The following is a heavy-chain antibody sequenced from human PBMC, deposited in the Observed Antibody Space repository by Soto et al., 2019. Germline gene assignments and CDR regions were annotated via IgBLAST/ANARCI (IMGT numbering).Heavy chain of an antibody. V-gene: IGHV4-34*01. J-gene: IGHJ4*02. CDR3: AAYYGSGSTGFDY. Sequence: QVQLQQWGAGLLKPSETLSLTCAVYGGSFSGYYWSWIRQPPGKGLEWIGEINHSGSTNYNPSLNSRVTISVDTSKNQFSLKLSSVTAADTAVYYCAAYYGSGSTGFDYWGQGTLVTVSS. CDR2: INHSGST. D-gene: IGHD3-10*01. CDR1: GGSFSGYY.